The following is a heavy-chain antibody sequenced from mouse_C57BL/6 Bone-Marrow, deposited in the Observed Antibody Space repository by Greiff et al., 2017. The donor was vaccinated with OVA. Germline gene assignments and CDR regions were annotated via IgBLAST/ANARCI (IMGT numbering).Heavy chain of an antibody. CDR3: ATNYDEGWAMDY. D-gene: IGHD2-4*01. Sequence: EVQVVESGGGLVKPGGSLKLSCAASGFTFSDYGMHWVRQAPEKGLEWVAYISSGSSTIYYADTVKGRFTISRDNAKNTLFLQMTSLRSEDTAMYYCATNYDEGWAMDYWGQGTSVTVSS. CDR2: ISSGSSTI. V-gene: IGHV5-17*01. CDR1: GFTFSDYG. J-gene: IGHJ4*01.